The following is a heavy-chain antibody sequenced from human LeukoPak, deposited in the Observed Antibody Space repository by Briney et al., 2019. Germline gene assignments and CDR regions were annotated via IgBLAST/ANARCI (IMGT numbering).Heavy chain of an antibody. V-gene: IGHV4-61*02. D-gene: IGHD3-10*01. Sequence: SETLSLTCTVSGGSISSGSYYWSWIRQPAGKGLEWIGRIYTSGSTNYNPSLESRVTILVDTSKNQFSLKLTSVTAADTAVYYCARDRYESGSFLDYWGQGILVTVSS. CDR2: IYTSGST. J-gene: IGHJ4*02. CDR1: GGSISSGSYY. CDR3: ARDRYESGSFLDY.